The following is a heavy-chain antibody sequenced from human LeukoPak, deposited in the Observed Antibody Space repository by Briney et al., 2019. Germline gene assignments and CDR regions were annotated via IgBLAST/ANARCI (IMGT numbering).Heavy chain of an antibody. CDR1: GFTFSTYV. Sequence: GGSLRLSCAASGFTFSTYVMSWVRQAPGKGLEWVSAIGGSGGSTYYADSVKGRFTISRDNSKNTLYLQMNSLGADDTAVYYCAKGNWRYFDYWGQGTLVTVSS. J-gene: IGHJ4*02. CDR3: AKGNWRYFDY. CDR2: IGGSGGST. V-gene: IGHV3-23*01. D-gene: IGHD1-1*01.